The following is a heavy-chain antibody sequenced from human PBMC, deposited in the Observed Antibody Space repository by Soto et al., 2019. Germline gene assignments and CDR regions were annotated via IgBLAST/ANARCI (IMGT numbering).Heavy chain of an antibody. CDR2: INPNSGGT. D-gene: IGHD2-2*02. V-gene: IGHV1-2*02. J-gene: IGHJ6*02. Sequence: VASVKVSCKASGYTFSGCYIHWLRQAPGQGLEWMGWINPNSGGTNYAQKFQGRVTVTRDTPTSTAYMELSRLTSDDTAVYYCARSLTEGYCTITGCYTRPLYGMDVWGQGTTVTVT. CDR3: ARSLTEGYCTITGCYTRPLYGMDV. CDR1: GYTFSGCY.